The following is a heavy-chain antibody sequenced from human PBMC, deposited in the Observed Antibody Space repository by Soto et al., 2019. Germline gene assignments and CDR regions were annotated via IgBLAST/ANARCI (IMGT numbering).Heavy chain of an antibody. CDR3: ARSLSGWGTRYFDL. Sequence: QVQLVESGGGVVQPGRSLRLSCAASGFSFSNDGMHWVRQAPGKGLEWVAVIWYDGTNKYYTESVKGRFTISRDNSKNTLYLQINSLRAEDTAVYYCARSLSGWGTRYFDLWGRGTLVTVSS. D-gene: IGHD6-19*01. J-gene: IGHJ2*01. V-gene: IGHV3-33*01. CDR1: GFSFSNDG. CDR2: IWYDGTNK.